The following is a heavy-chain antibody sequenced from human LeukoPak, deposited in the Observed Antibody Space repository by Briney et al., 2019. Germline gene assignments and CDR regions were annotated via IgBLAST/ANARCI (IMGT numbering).Heavy chain of an antibody. CDR2: IYHSGST. Sequence: SQTLSLTCAVSGGSISSGGYSWSWIRQPPGKGLEWIGYIYHSGSTYYNPSLKSRVTISVDRSKNQFSLKLSSVTAADTGVYYCAHSGYDYYYYGMDVWGQGTTVTVSS. CDR1: GGSISSGGYS. CDR3: AHSGYDYYYYGMDV. D-gene: IGHD5-12*01. V-gene: IGHV4-30-2*01. J-gene: IGHJ6*02.